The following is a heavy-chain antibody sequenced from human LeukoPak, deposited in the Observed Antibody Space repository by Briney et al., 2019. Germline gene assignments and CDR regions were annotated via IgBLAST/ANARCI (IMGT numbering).Heavy chain of an antibody. V-gene: IGHV1-3*01. CDR2: INAGNGNA. D-gene: IGHD6-13*01. CDR1: GYTFTGYY. J-gene: IGHJ5*02. CDR3: ARDPAAAALPEWFDP. Sequence: GASVKVSCKASGYTFTGYYMHWVRQAPGQGLEWMGWINAGNGNAKYSQKFQGRVTITRDTSASTAYMELSSLRSEDTAVYYCARDPAAAALPEWFDPWGQGTLVTVSS.